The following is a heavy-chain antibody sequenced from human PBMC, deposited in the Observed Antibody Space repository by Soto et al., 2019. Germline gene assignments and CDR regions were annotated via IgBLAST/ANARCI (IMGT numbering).Heavy chain of an antibody. CDR3: ARKRMAVGGGVHFDY. V-gene: IGHV3-66*01. J-gene: IGHJ4*02. Sequence: EVQLVESGGGLVQPGGSLRLSCAASGFTVSSNYMSWVRQAPGKGLEWVSVIYSGGSTYYADSVKGRFTISRDNSKNTVYLQMNRLRGEETAVYYCARKRMAVGGGVHFDYWGQGTLVTVSS. CDR2: IYSGGST. CDR1: GFTVSSNY. D-gene: IGHD3-16*01.